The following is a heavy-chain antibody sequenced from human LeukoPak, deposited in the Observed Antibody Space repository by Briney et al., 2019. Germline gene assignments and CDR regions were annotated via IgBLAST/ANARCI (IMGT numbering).Heavy chain of an antibody. J-gene: IGHJ4*02. CDR3: ARPSGSRYDYGDSYIY. Sequence: PSETLSLTCAVYGGSFSGYYWSWIRQPPGKGLEWIGEINHSGSTNYNPSLKSRVTISVDTSKNQFSLKLSSVTAADTAVYYCARPSGSRYDYGDSYIYWGQGTLVTVSS. CDR1: GGSFSGYY. V-gene: IGHV4-34*01. D-gene: IGHD4-17*01. CDR2: INHSGST.